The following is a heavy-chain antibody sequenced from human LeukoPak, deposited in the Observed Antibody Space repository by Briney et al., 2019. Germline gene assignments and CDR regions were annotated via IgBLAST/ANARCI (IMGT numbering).Heavy chain of an antibody. CDR2: ISYDGSNK. Sequence: GGSPRLSCAASGFTFSSYAMHWVRQAPGKGLEWVAVISYDGSNKYYADSVKGRFTISRDNSKNTLYLQMNSLRAEDTAVYYCARDLLDVRLQYAFDIWGQGTMVTVSS. CDR3: ARDLLDVRLQYAFDI. V-gene: IGHV3-30-3*01. CDR1: GFTFSSYA. J-gene: IGHJ3*02. D-gene: IGHD2-15*01.